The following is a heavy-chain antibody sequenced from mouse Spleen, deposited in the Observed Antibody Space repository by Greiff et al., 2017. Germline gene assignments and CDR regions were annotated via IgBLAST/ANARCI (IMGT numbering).Heavy chain of an antibody. D-gene: IGHD2-2*01. CDR3: ARGGYLYYAMDY. V-gene: IGHV5-12-2*01. CDR2: ISNGGGST. Sequence: EVKLVESGGGLVQPGGSLKLSCAASGFTFSSYTMSWVRQTPEKRLEWVAYISNGGGSTYYPDTVKGRFTISRDNAKNTLYLQMSSLKSEDTAMYYCARGGYLYYAMDYWGQGTSVTVSS. CDR1: GFTFSSYT. J-gene: IGHJ4*01.